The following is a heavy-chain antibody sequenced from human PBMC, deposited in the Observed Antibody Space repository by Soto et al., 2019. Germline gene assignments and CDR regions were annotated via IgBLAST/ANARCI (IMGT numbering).Heavy chain of an antibody. Sequence: GGSLRLSCAASGFTFSSYAMDWVRQAPGKGLEWVALISYDGSGKYYADSVKGRFTISRDNSKNTLYLQMNSLRSEDTVVYYCAREPPTGGYIPTAWGQGTLVTVSS. CDR3: AREPPTGGYIPTA. V-gene: IGHV3-30*04. J-gene: IGHJ5*02. D-gene: IGHD5-12*01. CDR1: GFTFSSYA. CDR2: ISYDGSGK.